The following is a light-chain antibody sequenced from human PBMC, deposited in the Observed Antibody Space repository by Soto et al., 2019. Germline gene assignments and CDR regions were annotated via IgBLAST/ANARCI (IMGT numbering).Light chain of an antibody. CDR2: GSS. CDR3: QQTYITPYT. V-gene: IGKV1-39*01. J-gene: IGKJ2*01. Sequence: DIQMTQSPSSLSVSVGDRVTITCRASQNTAGYLNWYQQKPGKAPELLIYGSSTLQSGVPSSFSGSGSGTDFTLTISSLQPEDFANYYCQQTYITPYTFGQGTNLEIK. CDR1: QNTAGY.